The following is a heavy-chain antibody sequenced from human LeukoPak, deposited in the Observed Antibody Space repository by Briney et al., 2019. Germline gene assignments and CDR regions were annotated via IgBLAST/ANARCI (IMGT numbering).Heavy chain of an antibody. J-gene: IGHJ5*02. V-gene: IGHV4-59*01. CDR2: IYYDGST. Sequence: PSETLSLTCSVSGVSISNYYWSWIRQPTGKGLEWIAFIYYDGSTNYNPSLKSRATISVDTSKNQYSLNLSSVTPADTAVYYCARGGASSKCFDAWGQGTLVTVSS. CDR1: GVSISNYY. D-gene: IGHD6-6*01. CDR3: ARGGASSKCFDA.